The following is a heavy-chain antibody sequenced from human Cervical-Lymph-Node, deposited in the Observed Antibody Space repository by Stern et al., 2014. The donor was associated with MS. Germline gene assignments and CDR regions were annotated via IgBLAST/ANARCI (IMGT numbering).Heavy chain of an antibody. CDR2: VYPSGGHT. J-gene: IGHJ4*02. Sequence: VQLVESGAEVKKPGASVNVSCKASGYTFTTYYLHWVRQAPGQGLEWMGVVYPSGGHTNYAQQFQGRVTMTRDKSTSTAYMELXSLRSEDTATYXCARRTAASSLDYWGQGTLVTVSS. D-gene: IGHD6-13*01. V-gene: IGHV1-46*01. CDR1: GYTFTTYY. CDR3: ARRTAASSLDY.